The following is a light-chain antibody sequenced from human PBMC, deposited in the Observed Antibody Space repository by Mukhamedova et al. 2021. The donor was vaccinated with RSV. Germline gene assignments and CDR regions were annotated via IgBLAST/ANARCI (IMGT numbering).Light chain of an antibody. V-gene: IGLV3-19*01. CDR3: KSRDSSGNYYV. Sequence: GENNRPSGVPDRFSASRSGDTSSLTITGAQAEDEADYYCKSRDSSGNYYVFGTGTKVTVL. J-gene: IGLJ1*01. CDR2: GEN.